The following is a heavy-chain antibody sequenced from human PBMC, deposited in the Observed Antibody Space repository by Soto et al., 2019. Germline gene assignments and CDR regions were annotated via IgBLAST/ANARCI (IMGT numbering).Heavy chain of an antibody. V-gene: IGHV7-4-1*01. J-gene: IGHJ6*02. Sequence: QVQLLQSGSELKKPGASVKVSCKASGYTFTSYAMNWVRQAPGQGLEWMGWINTNTGNPTYAQGFTGRFVFSLDTSVSTAYLQICSLKAEDTAVYYCAREEVVNAYYYYGMDVWGQGTTVTVSS. D-gene: IGHD2-21*01. CDR2: INTNTGNP. CDR1: GYTFTSYA. CDR3: AREEVVNAYYYYGMDV.